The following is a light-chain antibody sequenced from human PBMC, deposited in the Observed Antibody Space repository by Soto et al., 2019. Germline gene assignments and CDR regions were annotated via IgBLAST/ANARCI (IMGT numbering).Light chain of an antibody. V-gene: IGLV2-11*01. CDR2: DVS. J-gene: IGLJ1*01. Sequence: QSALTQPRSVSGSPGQSVTISCTGTSSDVGVYNYVSWYQQYPGKAPKIMIYDVSKRPSGVPDRFSGSKSDNTASLTISGLQAEDEADYYCCPYAGSYTVVFGIGTKVTVL. CDR1: SSDVGVYNY. CDR3: CPYAGSYTVV.